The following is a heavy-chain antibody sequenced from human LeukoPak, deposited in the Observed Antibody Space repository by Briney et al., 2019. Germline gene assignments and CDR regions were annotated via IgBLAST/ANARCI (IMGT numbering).Heavy chain of an antibody. D-gene: IGHD3-3*01. CDR3: ARGPPYDF. Sequence: PSETLSLTCTVSGGSISSYYWSWIRQPPGKGLEWIGYIYYSGSTNYNPSLKSRVTISVDTSKNQFSLKLSSVTAADPAVYYCARGPPYDFWSQGTLVTVCS. V-gene: IGHV4-59*01. CDR1: GGSISSYY. J-gene: IGHJ4*02. CDR2: IYYSGST.